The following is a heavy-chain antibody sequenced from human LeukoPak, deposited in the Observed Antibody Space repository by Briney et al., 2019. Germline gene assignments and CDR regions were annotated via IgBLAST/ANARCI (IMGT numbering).Heavy chain of an antibody. Sequence: SETLSLTCAVSSDSIKDYYWNWIRQPPGKGLEWIGFVSNSGSTNYTPSLHSRVTISIDTSNRQFSLTLTSVTAADTAVYYCARYEVGSSWAQAFDVWGQGTMVTVSS. CDR3: ARYEVGSSWAQAFDV. V-gene: IGHV4-59*01. J-gene: IGHJ3*01. CDR1: SDSIKDYY. D-gene: IGHD6-13*01. CDR2: VSNSGST.